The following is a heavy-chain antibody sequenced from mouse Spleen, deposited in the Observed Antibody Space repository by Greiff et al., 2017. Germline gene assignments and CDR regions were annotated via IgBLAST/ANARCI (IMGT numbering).Heavy chain of an antibody. V-gene: IGHV7-1*01. J-gene: IGHJ1*01. D-gene: IGHD4-1*01. CDR2: SRNKANDNTT. CDR1: GFTFSDFY. Sequence: EVKLMESGGGLVQSGRSLRLSCATSGFTFSDFYMEWVRQAPGKGLEWIAASRNKANDNTTEYSASVKGRFIVSRDTSQSILYLQMHALRAEDTAIYYCGRDSNWDWYFDVWGAGTPVTVSS. CDR3: GRDSNWDWYFDV.